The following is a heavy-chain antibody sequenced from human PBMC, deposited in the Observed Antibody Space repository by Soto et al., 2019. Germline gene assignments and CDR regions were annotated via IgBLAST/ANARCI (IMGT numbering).Heavy chain of an antibody. CDR3: ARAAAYYYYYGMDV. CDR2: IYYSGST. J-gene: IGHJ6*02. Sequence: PSETLSLTCTVSCGSISSSSYYWCWIRQPPGKGLEWIGSIYYSGSTYYNPSLKSRVTISVDTSKNQFSLKLSSVTAADTAVYYCARAAAYYYYYGMDVWGQGTTVTVSS. D-gene: IGHD6-13*01. CDR1: CGSISSSSYY. V-gene: IGHV4-39*01.